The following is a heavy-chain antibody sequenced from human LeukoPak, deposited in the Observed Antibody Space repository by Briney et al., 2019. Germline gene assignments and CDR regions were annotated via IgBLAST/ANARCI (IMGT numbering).Heavy chain of an antibody. V-gene: IGHV3-20*04. CDR1: GFSFSIFE. Sequence: PGGSLRLSCTASGFSFSIFEMNWVRQAPGKGLDWVSGINWNGGRAGHADSVKGRFTISRDNAKNSLFLQMNSLRAEDTAFYYCARDRGGTYMYFQHWGQGTLVTVSS. CDR3: ARDRGGTYMYFQH. CDR2: INWNGGRA. J-gene: IGHJ1*01. D-gene: IGHD1-26*01.